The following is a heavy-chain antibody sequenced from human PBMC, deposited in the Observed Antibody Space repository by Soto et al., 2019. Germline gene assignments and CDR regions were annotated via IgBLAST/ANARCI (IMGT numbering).Heavy chain of an antibody. CDR3: VKNRGNYDG. Sequence: VQLLESGGGLVQPGGSLRLSCAASGFTYSNNDMTWVRQAPGKGPEWVSTISAGGSTSYADSVKGRFTISRDNSNNMLYLQMNSLRAEDTALYYCVKNRGNYDGWGQGTLVTVSS. CDR1: GFTYSNND. V-gene: IGHV3-23*01. J-gene: IGHJ4*02. D-gene: IGHD3-16*01. CDR2: ISAGGST.